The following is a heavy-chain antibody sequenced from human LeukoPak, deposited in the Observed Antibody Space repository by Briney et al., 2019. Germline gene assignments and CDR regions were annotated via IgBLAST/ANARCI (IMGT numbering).Heavy chain of an antibody. CDR2: INPNSGGT. Sequence: ASVKVSCKASGCTFTDYYMHWVRQAPGQGLEWMGWINPNSGGTHYIQKFQDRVTMTRDTSISTAYMELSSLRSDDTAMYYCAIEVYYHDSNSFVYWGQGTLVTVSS. V-gene: IGHV1-2*02. D-gene: IGHD3-22*01. CDR1: GCTFTDYY. J-gene: IGHJ4*02. CDR3: AIEVYYHDSNSFVY.